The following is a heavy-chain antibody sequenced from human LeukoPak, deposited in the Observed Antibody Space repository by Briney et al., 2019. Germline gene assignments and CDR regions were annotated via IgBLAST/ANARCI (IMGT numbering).Heavy chain of an antibody. CDR3: AKLPPTCSGGSCYSPYYLDY. J-gene: IGHJ4*02. Sequence: PGGSLRLSCAASGFTFSSYAMSWVRQAPGKGLEWVSAISGSGGSTYYADSVKGRFTISRDNSKNTLYLQMNSLRAEDTAVYYCAKLPPTCSGGSCYSPYYLDYWGQGTLVTVSS. D-gene: IGHD2-15*01. CDR2: ISGSGGST. CDR1: GFTFSSYA. V-gene: IGHV3-23*01.